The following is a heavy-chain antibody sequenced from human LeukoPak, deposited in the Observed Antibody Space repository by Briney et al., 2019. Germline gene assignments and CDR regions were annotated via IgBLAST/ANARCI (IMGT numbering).Heavy chain of an antibody. CDR2: ISAYNGNT. Sequence: ASVKVSFKASGYTFTSYGISWVRQAPGQGLEWMGWISAYNGNTNYAQKLQGRVTMTTDTSTSTVYMELRSLRFDDTAVYYCARTVIVATSASFDPWGQGTLVTVSS. D-gene: IGHD2-15*01. CDR3: ARTVIVATSASFDP. J-gene: IGHJ5*02. CDR1: GYTFTSYG. V-gene: IGHV1-18*01.